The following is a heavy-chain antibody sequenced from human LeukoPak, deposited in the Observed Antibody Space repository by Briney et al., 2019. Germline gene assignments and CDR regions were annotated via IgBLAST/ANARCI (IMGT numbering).Heavy chain of an antibody. V-gene: IGHV1-8*01. CDR3: ARDGAAAGYYYYGMDV. J-gene: IGHJ6*02. CDR2: MNPNSGNT. D-gene: IGHD6-13*01. CDR1: GYTFTSYD. Sequence: ASVKVSCKASGYTFTSYDINWVRQATGQGLEWMGWMNPNSGNTGYAQKFQGRVTMTRNTSISTAYMELSSLRSEDTAVYYCARDGAAAGYYYYGMDVWGQGTTVIVSS.